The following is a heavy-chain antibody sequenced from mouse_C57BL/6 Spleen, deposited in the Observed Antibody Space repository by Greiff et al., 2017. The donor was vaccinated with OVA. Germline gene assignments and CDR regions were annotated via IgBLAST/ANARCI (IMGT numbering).Heavy chain of an antibody. J-gene: IGHJ4*01. D-gene: IGHD2-3*01. CDR2: IYPRSGNT. V-gene: IGHV1-81*01. CDR3: ARGGLYDGYLYYAMDY. CDR1: GYTFTSYG. Sequence: VKLQESGAELARPGASVKLSCKASGYTFTSYGISWVKQRTGQGLEWIGEIYPRSGNTYYNEKFKGKATLTADKSSSTAYMELRSLTSEDSAVYFCARGGLYDGYLYYAMDYWGQGTSVTVSS.